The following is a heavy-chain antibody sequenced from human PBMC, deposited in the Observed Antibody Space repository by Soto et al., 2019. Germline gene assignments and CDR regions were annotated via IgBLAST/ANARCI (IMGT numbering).Heavy chain of an antibody. V-gene: IGHV1-3*01. CDR2: INAGNGNT. Sequence: ASVKVSCKASGYTFTSYDMHWVRQAPGQRLEWMGWINAGNGNTKYSQKFQGRVTITRDTSASTAYMELSSLRSEDTAVYYCARHTDCTAITHCHFDYWAQETLVTVSS. CDR3: ARHTDCTAITHCHFDY. D-gene: IGHD2-21*01. J-gene: IGHJ4*02. CDR1: GYTFTSYD.